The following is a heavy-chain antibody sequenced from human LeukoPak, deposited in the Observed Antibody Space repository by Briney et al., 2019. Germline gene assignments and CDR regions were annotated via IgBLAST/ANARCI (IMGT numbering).Heavy chain of an antibody. CDR1: GFTFSNYA. V-gene: IGHV3-23*01. J-gene: IGHJ3*02. Sequence: AGGSLRLSCVASGFTFSNYAMSWVRQAPGKGLEWVSGIGGSGGGTFYADSVKGRFTVSRDNSKNTLYLQMNSLRAEDTAVYYCAKAPPSRMTIDAFDIWGQGTMVTVSS. CDR2: IGGSGGGT. CDR3: AKAPPSRMTIDAFDI.